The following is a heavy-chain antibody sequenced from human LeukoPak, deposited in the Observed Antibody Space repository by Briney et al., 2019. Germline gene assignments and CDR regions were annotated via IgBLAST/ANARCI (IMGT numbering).Heavy chain of an antibody. Sequence: GGSLRLSCAASGFTFSSYSFNWVRQAPGKGLEWVSYISRTTSYADSVKGRFTISRDNAKSSLYLQMNSLRAEDTAVYYCAKDLAYYDFWSGYYPFDYWGQGTLVTVSS. CDR1: GFTFSSYS. V-gene: IGHV3-48*01. D-gene: IGHD3-3*01. J-gene: IGHJ4*02. CDR3: AKDLAYYDFWSGYYPFDY. CDR2: ISRTT.